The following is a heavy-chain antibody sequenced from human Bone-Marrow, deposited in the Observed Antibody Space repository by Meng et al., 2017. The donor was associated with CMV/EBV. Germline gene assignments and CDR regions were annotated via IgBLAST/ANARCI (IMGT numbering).Heavy chain of an antibody. Sequence: SVTLSLTCTVSGGSISSYYWSWIRQPPGKGLEWVGFIYYSGGTNYNPSLKSRVTISVDTSKNQFSLKLSSVTAADTAVYYCTREYRGRGVRYFDYWGQGTLVTVSS. D-gene: IGHD3-16*01. CDR3: TREYRGRGVRYFDY. CDR1: GGSISSYY. V-gene: IGHV4-59*01. CDR2: IYYSGGT. J-gene: IGHJ4*02.